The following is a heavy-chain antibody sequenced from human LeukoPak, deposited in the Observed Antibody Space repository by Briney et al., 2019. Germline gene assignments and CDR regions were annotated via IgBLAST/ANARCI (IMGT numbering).Heavy chain of an antibody. CDR2: ISWNSGSI. CDR1: GFTFDDYA. D-gene: IGHD6-13*01. CDR3: AKDVAAAGPTPSDY. J-gene: IGHJ4*02. Sequence: GRSLRLSCAASGFTFDDYAMHWVRQAPGKGLEWVSGISWNSGSIGYADSVKGRFTISRDNAKNSLYLQMNSLRAEDTALYYCAKDVAAAGPTPSDYWGQGTLVTVSS. V-gene: IGHV3-9*01.